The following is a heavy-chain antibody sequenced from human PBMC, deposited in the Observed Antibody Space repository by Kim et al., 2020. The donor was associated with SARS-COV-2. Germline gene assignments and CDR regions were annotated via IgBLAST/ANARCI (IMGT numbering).Heavy chain of an antibody. J-gene: IGHJ4*02. CDR3: ARDLWFGESFDY. V-gene: IGHV4-4*08. D-gene: IGHD3-10*01. Sequence: SSPAIKTRITTSVDPSKNQFSLKLSSVTAADTAVYYCARDLWFGESFDYWGQGTLVTVSS.